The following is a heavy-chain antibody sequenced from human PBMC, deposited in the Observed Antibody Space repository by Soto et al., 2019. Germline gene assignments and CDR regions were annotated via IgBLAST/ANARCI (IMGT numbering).Heavy chain of an antibody. CDR3: ARVGVDIVVVPAAMLDYYYGMDV. J-gene: IGHJ6*02. CDR1: GGTFSSYA. CDR2: IIPIFGTA. V-gene: IGHV1-69*13. D-gene: IGHD2-2*01. Sequence: SVKVSCKASGGTFSSYAISWVRQAPGQGLEWMGGIIPIFGTANYAQKFQGRVTITADESTSTAYMALSSLRSEDTAVYYCARVGVDIVVVPAAMLDYYYGMDVWGQGTTVTVSS.